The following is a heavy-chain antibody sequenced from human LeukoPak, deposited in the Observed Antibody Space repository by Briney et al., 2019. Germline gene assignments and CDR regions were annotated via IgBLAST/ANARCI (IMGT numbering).Heavy chain of an antibody. Sequence: GGSLRLSCAASGFTFSSYGMHWVRQAPGKGLEWVALIWYDGSSKHYADSVRGRFTISRDNSKNTLYLQMNSLRAEDTAVYYCAKALSGYYRFDYWGQGTLVTVSS. CDR1: GFTFSSYG. D-gene: IGHD3-22*01. V-gene: IGHV3-33*06. J-gene: IGHJ4*02. CDR3: AKALSGYYRFDY. CDR2: IWYDGSSK.